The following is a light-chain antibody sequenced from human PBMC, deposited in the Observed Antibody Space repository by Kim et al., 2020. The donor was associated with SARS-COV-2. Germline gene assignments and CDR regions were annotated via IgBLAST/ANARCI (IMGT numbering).Light chain of an antibody. Sequence: QLVLTQSPSASASLGASVKLTCTLTSRHSNFAIAWHQQQPEKGPRFLMRLNSDGSHTKGDGIPDRFSGSSSGAERYLTISSLQSEDEADYYCQTWGTGIRRPWVFGGGTKLTVL. CDR1: SRHSNFA. CDR2: LNSDGSH. J-gene: IGLJ2*01. V-gene: IGLV4-69*01. CDR3: QTWGTGIRRPWV.